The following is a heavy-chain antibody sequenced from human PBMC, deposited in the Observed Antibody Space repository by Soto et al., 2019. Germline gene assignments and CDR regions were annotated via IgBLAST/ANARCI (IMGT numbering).Heavy chain of an antibody. J-gene: IGHJ3*02. V-gene: IGHV1-69*08. D-gene: IGHD2-2*01. CDR2: IIPILGIA. Sequence: QVQLVQSGAEVKKPGSSVKVSCKASGGTFSSYTISWVRQAPGQGLEWMGRIIPILGIANYAQKFQGRVTITAYQSTSTAYMELSSLRSEDTAVYCCARDHCHSTSFSPFDIWGQGTMVTVSS. CDR1: GGTFSSYT. CDR3: ARDHCHSTSFSPFDI.